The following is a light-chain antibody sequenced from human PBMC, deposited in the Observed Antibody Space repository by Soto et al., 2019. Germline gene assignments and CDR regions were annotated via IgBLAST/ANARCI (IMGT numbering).Light chain of an antibody. J-gene: IGKJ1*01. CDR3: QQYNSYS. CDR2: DAS. Sequence: IQMTHSPXTPSAXXXXXXXXICRASQSISTWLAWHQQKPGKTPKLLIFDASSLESGVPSRFSGSGSGTEFTLTISSLQPDDFATYYCQQYNSYSFGQGTKVDIK. CDR1: QSISTW. V-gene: IGKV1-5*02.